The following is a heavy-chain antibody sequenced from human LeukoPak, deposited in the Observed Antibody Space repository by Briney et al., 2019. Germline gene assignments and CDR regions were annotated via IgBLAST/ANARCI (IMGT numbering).Heavy chain of an antibody. CDR1: GYTFTGYY. V-gene: IGHV1-2*06. J-gene: IGHJ4*02. D-gene: IGHD1-7*01. CDR3: ARAPVDNWNYDF. Sequence: GASVKVSCKASGYTFTGYYMHWVRQAPGQGLEWMGRINPNSGGTNYAQKFQGRVTMTRDTSISTAYMELSRLRSDDTAVYYCARAPVDNWNYDFWGQGTLVTVSS. CDR2: INPNSGGT.